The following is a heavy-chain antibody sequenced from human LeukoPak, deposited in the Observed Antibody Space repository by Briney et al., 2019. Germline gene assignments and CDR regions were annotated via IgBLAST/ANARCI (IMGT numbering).Heavy chain of an antibody. CDR1: GGSFSGYY. CDR3: ARDYCSGGSCFTLGY. D-gene: IGHD2-15*01. Sequence: SETLSLTCAVYGGSFSGYYWSWIRQPPGKGLEWIGEINHSGSTNYNPSLKSRVTISVDTSKNQFSLKLSSVTAADTAVYYCARDYCSGGSCFTLGYWGRGTLVTVSS. CDR2: INHSGST. J-gene: IGHJ4*02. V-gene: IGHV4-34*01.